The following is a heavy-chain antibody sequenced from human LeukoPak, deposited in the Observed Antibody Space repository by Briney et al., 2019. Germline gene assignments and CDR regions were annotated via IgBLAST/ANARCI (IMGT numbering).Heavy chain of an antibody. Sequence: GGPLRLSCAASGFTFSSYWMHWVRQAPGKGLVWVSRINTDGSSTSYADSVKGRFTISRDNAKNTLYLQMNSLRAEDTAVYYCARARYSYCSSTSCYAFDYWGQGTLVTVSS. CDR3: ARARYSYCSSTSCYAFDY. CDR2: INTDGSST. CDR1: GFTFSSYW. D-gene: IGHD2-2*01. J-gene: IGHJ4*02. V-gene: IGHV3-74*01.